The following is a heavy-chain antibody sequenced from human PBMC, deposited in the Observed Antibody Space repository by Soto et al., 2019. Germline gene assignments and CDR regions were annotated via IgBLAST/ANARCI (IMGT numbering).Heavy chain of an antibody. J-gene: IGHJ5*02. Sequence: GGSLRLSCAASGFTFSSYAMSWVRQAPGKGLEWVSAISGSGGSTYYADSVKGRFTISRDNSKNTLYLQMNSLRAEDTAVYYCAKSIVVVPAAMLRRFPEGFDPWGQGTLVTVPS. CDR1: GFTFSSYA. V-gene: IGHV3-23*01. CDR3: AKSIVVVPAAMLRRFPEGFDP. CDR2: ISGSGGST. D-gene: IGHD2-2*01.